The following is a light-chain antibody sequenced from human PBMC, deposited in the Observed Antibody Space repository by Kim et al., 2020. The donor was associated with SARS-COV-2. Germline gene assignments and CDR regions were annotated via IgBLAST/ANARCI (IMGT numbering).Light chain of an antibody. Sequence: SPGERATLSCRASQSVTNDYVAWYQQKGGQAPRLLIYGASSRATGIPDRFSGSGSGTDFSLTISSLEPEDFAVYYCHQYGTSPLTFGGGTKVDIK. J-gene: IGKJ4*01. CDR1: QSVTNDY. CDR3: HQYGTSPLT. V-gene: IGKV3-20*01. CDR2: GAS.